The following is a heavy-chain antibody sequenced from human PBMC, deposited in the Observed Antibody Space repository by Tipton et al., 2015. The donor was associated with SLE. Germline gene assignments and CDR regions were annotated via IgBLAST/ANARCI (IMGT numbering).Heavy chain of an antibody. D-gene: IGHD7-27*01. V-gene: IGHV4-39*07. CDR3: ARDTLGGLDY. J-gene: IGHJ4*02. CDR2: INTGGGT. CDR1: GGSITSSSYF. Sequence: TLSLTCTVSGGSITSSSYFWGWIRQSPGKGLEWIGNINTGGGTYRNPSLMSRVTISVDTSKTQFSLIVTSVTAADTAVYYCARDTLGGLDYWGQGTLVTVSS.